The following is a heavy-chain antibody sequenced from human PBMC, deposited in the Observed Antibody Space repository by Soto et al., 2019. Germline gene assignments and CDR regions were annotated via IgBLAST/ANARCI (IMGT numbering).Heavy chain of an antibody. D-gene: IGHD2-15*01. Sequence: PGGSLRLSCAASGFTFSSYEMNWVRQAPGKGLEWVSYISSSGSTIYYADSVKGRFTISRDNAKNSLYLQMNSLRAEDTAVYYCARDHYCSGGSCHAPGWFDPWGQGTLVTVSS. CDR2: ISSSGSTI. CDR1: GFTFSSYE. V-gene: IGHV3-48*03. CDR3: ARDHYCSGGSCHAPGWFDP. J-gene: IGHJ5*02.